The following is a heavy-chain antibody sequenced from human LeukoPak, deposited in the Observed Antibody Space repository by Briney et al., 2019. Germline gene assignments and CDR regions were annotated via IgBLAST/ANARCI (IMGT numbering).Heavy chain of an antibody. CDR3: AGDSGSYLSDYYYGMDV. CDR2: IWYDGSNK. D-gene: IGHD1-26*01. CDR1: GFTFSSYG. V-gene: IGHV3-33*01. Sequence: GGSLRLSCAASGFTFSSYGMHWVRQAPGKGLEWVAVIWYDGSNKYYADSVKGRFTISRDNSKNTLYLQMNSLRAEDTAVYYCAGDSGSYLSDYYYGMDVRGQGTTVTVSS. J-gene: IGHJ6*02.